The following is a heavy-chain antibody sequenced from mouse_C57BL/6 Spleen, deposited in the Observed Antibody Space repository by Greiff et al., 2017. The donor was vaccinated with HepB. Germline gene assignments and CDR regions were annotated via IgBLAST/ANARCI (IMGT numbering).Heavy chain of an antibody. V-gene: IGHV2-2*01. Sequence: VQLQQSGPGLVQPSQSLFITCTVSGFSFTSYGVHWVCQSPGKGLEWLGVIWSGGSTDYNAAFISSLSISNDNSKSQVFFKMNSLQADDTAIYYCARNLLLRSYAFDYWGQGTSVTVSS. D-gene: IGHD1-1*01. CDR2: IWSGGST. CDR1: GFSFTSYG. J-gene: IGHJ4*01. CDR3: ARNLLLRSYAFDY.